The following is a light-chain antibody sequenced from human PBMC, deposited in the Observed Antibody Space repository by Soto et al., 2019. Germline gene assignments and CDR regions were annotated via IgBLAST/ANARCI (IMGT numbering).Light chain of an antibody. Sequence: EILMTQSPSTLPVSPGDRANLSCTPSQNLLGRIAWYQYKPGQVHRVLIYDTCIRAGGAPARFSGSGSGTDLTLTISSLQSDDSAVYYCQQYYTWRSITFGQGTRLEIK. CDR3: QQYYTWRSIT. J-gene: IGKJ5*01. CDR1: QNLLGR. CDR2: DTC. V-gene: IGKV3-15*01.